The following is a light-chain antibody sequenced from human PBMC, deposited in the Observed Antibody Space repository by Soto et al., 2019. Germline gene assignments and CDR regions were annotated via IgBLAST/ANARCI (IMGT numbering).Light chain of an antibody. CDR2: RNN. CDR3: AAWDDSLNGYYV. Sequence: QSVLTQPPSASGTPGQRVSISCSGSSANIGSNTVNWYQQLPGTAPKLVIYRNNQRPSGVPDRFSGSKSGTSASLAISGHQSEDEADYYCAAWDDSLNGYYVFGTGTKVTVL. V-gene: IGLV1-44*01. J-gene: IGLJ1*01. CDR1: SANIGSNT.